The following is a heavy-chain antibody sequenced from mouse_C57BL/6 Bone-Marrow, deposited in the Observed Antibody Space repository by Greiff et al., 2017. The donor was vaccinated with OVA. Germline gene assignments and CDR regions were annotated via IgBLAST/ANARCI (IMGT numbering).Heavy chain of an antibody. Sequence: QVHVKQSGAELVKPGASVKMSCKASGYTFTTYPIEWMKQNHGKSLEWIGNFHPYNDDTKYNEKFKGKATLTVEKSSSTVYLELSRLTSDDSAVYYCARSPYYYGSSYWYFDVWGTGTTVTVSS. CDR1: GYTFTTYP. CDR2: FHPYNDDT. J-gene: IGHJ1*03. D-gene: IGHD1-1*01. CDR3: ARSPYYYGSSYWYFDV. V-gene: IGHV1-47*01.